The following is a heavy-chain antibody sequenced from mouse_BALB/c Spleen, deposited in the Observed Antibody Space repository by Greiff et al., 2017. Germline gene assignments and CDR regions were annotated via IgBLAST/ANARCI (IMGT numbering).Heavy chain of an antibody. J-gene: IGHJ1*01. CDR3: ARRGAGRYFDV. CDR2: IAPGSGST. CDR1: GYTFTSYW. D-gene: IGHD3-3*01. Sequence: DLVKPGASVKLSCKASGYTFTSYWLNWIKQRPGQGLEWIGRIAPGSGSTYYNEMFKGKATLTVDTSSSTAYIQLSSLSSEDSAVYFCARRGAGRYFDVWGAGTTVTVSS. V-gene: IGHV1S41*01.